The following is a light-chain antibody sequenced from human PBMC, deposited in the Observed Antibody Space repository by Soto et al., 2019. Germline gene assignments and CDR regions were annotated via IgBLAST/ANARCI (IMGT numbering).Light chain of an antibody. J-gene: IGKJ1*01. V-gene: IGKV2-30*01. CDR3: MQGALWPWT. CDR1: QRPVDTDGLTF. Sequence: DVVMTQSPLSLPVILGQPASISCRSSQRPVDTDGLTFVNWFQQRPGQSPRRLIYKVSDRDSGVPDRFSGSGSGTDFTLEISRVEAEDVGVYYCMQGALWPWTFGQGTKVEIK. CDR2: KVS.